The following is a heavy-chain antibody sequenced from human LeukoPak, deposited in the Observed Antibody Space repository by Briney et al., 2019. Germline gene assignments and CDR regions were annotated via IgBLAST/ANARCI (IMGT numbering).Heavy chain of an antibody. J-gene: IGHJ4*02. Sequence: GGSLRLSCAGSGLTFSQYEMNWVRQAPAKGLEWISYISTSSTTIYYADSVKGRFTISRDDAKNSLYLQMNSLTAEDAAVYYCARDEGSWNYEYWGQGTLVTVSS. CDR2: ISTSSTTI. CDR1: GLTFSQYE. D-gene: IGHD1-7*01. V-gene: IGHV3-48*03. CDR3: ARDEGSWNYEY.